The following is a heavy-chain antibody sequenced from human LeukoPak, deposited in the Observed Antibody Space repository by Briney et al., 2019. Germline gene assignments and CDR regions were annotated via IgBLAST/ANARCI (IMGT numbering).Heavy chain of an antibody. CDR3: ARAFWESVIDY. CDR2: IYTSGNT. Sequence: SETLSLTCAVSGGSITSYYWTWIRQPAGKGLEWIGRIYTSGNTNYNPSLKSRVTMSLDTSKNHFSLNLTSVTAADTAVYFCARAFWESVIDYWGQGTPVTVPS. D-gene: IGHD3-16*01. V-gene: IGHV4-4*07. CDR1: GGSITSYY. J-gene: IGHJ4*02.